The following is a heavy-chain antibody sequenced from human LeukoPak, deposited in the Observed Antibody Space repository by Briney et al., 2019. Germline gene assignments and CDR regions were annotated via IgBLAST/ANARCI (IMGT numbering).Heavy chain of an antibody. CDR3: ASIVAHANWFDP. CDR2: INPNSGGT. J-gene: IGHJ5*02. Sequence: GASVKVSCKASGYTFTSYDINWVRQATGQGLEWMGWINPNSGGTNYAQKFQGRVTMTRDTSISTAYMELSRLRSDDTAVYYCASIVAHANWFDPWGQGTLVTVSS. D-gene: IGHD5-12*01. CDR1: GYTFTSYD. V-gene: IGHV1-2*02.